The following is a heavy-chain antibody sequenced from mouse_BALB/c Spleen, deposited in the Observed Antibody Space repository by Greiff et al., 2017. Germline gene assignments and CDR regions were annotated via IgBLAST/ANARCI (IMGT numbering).Heavy chain of an antibody. CDR2: INSNGGST. V-gene: IGHV5-6-3*01. D-gene: IGHD1-1*01. J-gene: IGHJ4*01. CDR1: GFTFSSYG. Sequence: EVQVVESGGGLVQPGGSLKLSCAASGFTFSSYGMSWVRQTPDKRLELVATINSNGGSTYYPDSVKGRFTISRDNAKNTLYLQMSSLKSEDTAMYYCARDRDYYGSSYKAMDYWGQGTSVTVSS. CDR3: ARDRDYYGSSYKAMDY.